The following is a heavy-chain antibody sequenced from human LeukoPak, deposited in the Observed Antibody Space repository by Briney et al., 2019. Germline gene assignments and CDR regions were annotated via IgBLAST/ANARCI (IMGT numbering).Heavy chain of an antibody. Sequence: GGSLRLSCAASGFTFSSYAMSWVRQAPGKGLEWVSAISGSGGSTYYADSVKGRFTISRDNAKNSLYLQMNSLRAEDTAVYYCARYCSSTSCYDGDYGMDVWGQGTTVTVSS. CDR2: ISGSGGST. V-gene: IGHV3-23*01. CDR3: ARYCSSTSCYDGDYGMDV. CDR1: GFTFSSYA. J-gene: IGHJ6*02. D-gene: IGHD2-2*01.